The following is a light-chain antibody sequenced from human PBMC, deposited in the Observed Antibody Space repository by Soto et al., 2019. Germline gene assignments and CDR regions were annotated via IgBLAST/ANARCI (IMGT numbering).Light chain of an antibody. V-gene: IGLV2-14*02. J-gene: IGLJ1*01. CDR2: DGT. CDR3: SSYTVISTLV. CDR1: SNDFGTYYF. Sequence: QSALTQPASVSGSPGQSITISCTRTSNDFGTYYFVSWYQQHPDKAPKLIIYDGTERPSGVSNRFSGSKSGNTASLTISGLQAEDEAHYYCSSYTVISTLVFGTGTKVTVL.